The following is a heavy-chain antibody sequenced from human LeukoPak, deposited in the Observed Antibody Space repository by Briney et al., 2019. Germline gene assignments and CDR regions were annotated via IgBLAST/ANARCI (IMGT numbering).Heavy chain of an antibody. CDR3: TRDGRADY. J-gene: IGHJ4*02. CDR1: GYTFTTYD. Sequence: ASVKVSCKASGYTFTTYDINWVRQAPGQGLEWMGWINTNTGNPTYAQGFTGRFVFSLDTSVTTAYLQISSLKAEDTAVYYCTRDGRADYWGQGTLVTVSS. CDR2: INTNTGNP. D-gene: IGHD3/OR15-3a*01. V-gene: IGHV7-4-1*02.